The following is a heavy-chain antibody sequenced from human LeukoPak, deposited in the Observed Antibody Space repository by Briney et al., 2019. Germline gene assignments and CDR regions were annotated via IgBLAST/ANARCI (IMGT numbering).Heavy chain of an antibody. Sequence: GGSLRLSCAASGFTFRSYWMHWVRQAPGKGLVWVSRINIDGSSGSYADSVEGRFTISRDNAKNTVYLQMNSLRAEDTAVYYCARDIVVVPAANDAFDIWGQGTMVTVSS. J-gene: IGHJ3*02. D-gene: IGHD2-2*01. CDR2: INIDGSSG. CDR1: GFTFRSYW. CDR3: ARDIVVVPAANDAFDI. V-gene: IGHV3-74*01.